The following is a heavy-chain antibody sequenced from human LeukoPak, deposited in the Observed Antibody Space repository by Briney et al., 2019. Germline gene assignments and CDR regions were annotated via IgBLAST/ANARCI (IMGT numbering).Heavy chain of an antibody. CDR1: NYSISSGYY. D-gene: IGHD1-26*01. CDR2: IHLSLGT. V-gene: IGHV4-38-2*02. CDR3: AKEYSGSVGSFQY. Sequence: PSETLSLTCIVSNYSISSGYYWGWFRQPPGEGLEWIASIHLSLGTAYNPSLKSRVTISADTSKNQFSLKLCSVTAADAAFYYCAKEYSGSVGSFQYWGHGSLVTVSS. J-gene: IGHJ4*01.